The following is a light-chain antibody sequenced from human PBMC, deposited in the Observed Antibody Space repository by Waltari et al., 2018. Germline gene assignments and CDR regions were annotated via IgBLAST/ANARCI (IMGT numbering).Light chain of an antibody. CDR3: MQALQTPLT. Sequence: DIVMTQSPLSLPVTPGEPASISCRPSQRPLHTNGYPYLDWYLQKPGQSPQLLIYLGSNRASGVPDRFSGSGSGTDFTLKISRVEAEDVGVFYCMQALQTPLTFGGGTKVEIK. CDR1: QRPLHTNGYPY. CDR2: LGS. J-gene: IGKJ4*01. V-gene: IGKV2-28*01.